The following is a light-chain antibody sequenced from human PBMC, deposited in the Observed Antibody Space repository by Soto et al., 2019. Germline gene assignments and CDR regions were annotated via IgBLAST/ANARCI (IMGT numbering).Light chain of an antibody. CDR1: QSVSSSY. CDR2: GAS. Sequence: VMAQSPCTLSVSPGESATLSCRASQSVSSSYLAWYQQKPGQAPRLLIYGASNRATGIPDRFSGSGSGTDFTLTISRLEPEDFAVYYCQQYGSYPLTFGGGTKVDI. CDR3: QQYGSYPLT. V-gene: IGKV3-20*01. J-gene: IGKJ4*01.